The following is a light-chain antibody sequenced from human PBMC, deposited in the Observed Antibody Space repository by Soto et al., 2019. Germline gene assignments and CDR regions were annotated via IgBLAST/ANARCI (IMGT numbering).Light chain of an antibody. Sequence: EIALTQSPATLSLSPGERATLSCRASQSVSSYLAWYQQKPGQAPRLLIYDASNRATGIPARFSGSGSGTDFTLTISSLEPEDFAVYYCQQRSNWPKTFGQGTKVDNK. CDR1: QSVSSY. CDR2: DAS. V-gene: IGKV3-11*01. CDR3: QQRSNWPKT. J-gene: IGKJ1*01.